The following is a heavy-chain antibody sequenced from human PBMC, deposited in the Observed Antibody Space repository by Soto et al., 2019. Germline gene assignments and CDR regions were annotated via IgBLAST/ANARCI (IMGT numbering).Heavy chain of an antibody. J-gene: IGHJ5*02. CDR1: GGTFSSYT. Sequence: QVQLVQSGAEVQKPGSSVKVSCKASGGTFSSYTISWVRQAPGQGLEWMGRIIPILGIANYAQKFQGRVTITADKSTSTAYMELSSLRSEDTAVYYCARDVPNPAVVVAATNRFDPWGQGTLVTVSS. D-gene: IGHD2-15*01. CDR3: ARDVPNPAVVVAATNRFDP. CDR2: IIPILGIA. V-gene: IGHV1-69*08.